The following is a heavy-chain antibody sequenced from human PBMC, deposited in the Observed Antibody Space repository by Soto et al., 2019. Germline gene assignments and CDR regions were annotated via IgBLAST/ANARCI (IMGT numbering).Heavy chain of an antibody. J-gene: IGHJ4*02. CDR2: IRSKAYGGTT. V-gene: IGHV3-49*03. Sequence: GGSLRLSCTASGFTFGDYAMSWFRQAPGKGLEWVGFIRSKAYGGTTEYAASVKGRFTISRDDSKSIAYLQMNSLKTEDTAVYYCTRPSRYYGSGSYSDYWGQGTLVTVSS. CDR3: TRPSRYYGSGSYSDY. D-gene: IGHD3-10*01. CDR1: GFTFGDYA.